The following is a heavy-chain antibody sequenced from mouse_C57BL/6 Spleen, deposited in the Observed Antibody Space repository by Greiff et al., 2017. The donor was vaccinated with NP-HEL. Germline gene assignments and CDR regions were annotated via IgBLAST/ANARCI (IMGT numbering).Heavy chain of an antibody. CDR2: IYPGSGST. CDR3: ARTITTVVAKDY. D-gene: IGHD1-1*01. V-gene: IGHV1-55*01. Sequence: QVHVKQPGAELVKPGASVKMSCKASGYTFTSYWITWVKQRPGQGLEWIGDIYPGSGSTNYNEKFKSKATLTVDTSSSTAYMQLSSLTSEDSAVYYCARTITTVVAKDYWGQGTTLTVSS. CDR1: GYTFTSYW. J-gene: IGHJ2*01.